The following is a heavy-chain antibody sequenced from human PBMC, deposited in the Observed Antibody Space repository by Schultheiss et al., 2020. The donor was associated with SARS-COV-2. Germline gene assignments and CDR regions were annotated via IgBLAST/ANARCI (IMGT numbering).Heavy chain of an antibody. CDR2: ISDSDDNT. Sequence: GASLRLSCAASGFTFSRSVMSWVRQAPGKGLEWVSAISDSDDNTYYADSAKGRFTISRDNSKNTLYLQMNSLRAEDTAVYYCAKGGWLEYWGQGTLVTVSS. CDR3: AKGGWLEY. J-gene: IGHJ4*02. V-gene: IGHV3-23*01. D-gene: IGHD3-9*01. CDR1: GFTFSRSV.